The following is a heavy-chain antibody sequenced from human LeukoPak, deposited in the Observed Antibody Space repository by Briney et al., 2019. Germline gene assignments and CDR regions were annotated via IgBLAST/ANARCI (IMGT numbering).Heavy chain of an antibody. V-gene: IGHV1-18*01. CDR1: GYTFATFG. D-gene: IGHD1-26*01. Sequence: GASVKVSCKATGYTFATFGISWVRQAPGQGLEWMGWISGYDGDTNYAQKLQDRVTMTTDTSTSIAYMELRSLRYDDTAMCYCARGLDSGRDLDYWGQGTLVTVSS. J-gene: IGHJ4*02. CDR3: ARGLDSGRDLDY. CDR2: ISGYDGDT.